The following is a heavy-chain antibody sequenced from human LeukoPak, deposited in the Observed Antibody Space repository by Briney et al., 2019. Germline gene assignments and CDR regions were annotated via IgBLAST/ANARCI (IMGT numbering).Heavy chain of an antibody. V-gene: IGHV4-34*01. CDR2: INHSGST. Sequence: SETLSLTCAVYGGSFSGYYWSWIRQPPGKGLEWIGEINHSGSTNYNPSLKSRVTISVDTSKNQFSLKLSSVTAADTAVYYCARKLSDYGGPRGFWGQGTLVTVSS. D-gene: IGHD4-23*01. CDR3: ARKLSDYGGPRGF. J-gene: IGHJ4*02. CDR1: GGSFSGYY.